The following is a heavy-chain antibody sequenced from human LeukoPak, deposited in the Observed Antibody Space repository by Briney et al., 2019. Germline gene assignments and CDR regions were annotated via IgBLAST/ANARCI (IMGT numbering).Heavy chain of an antibody. CDR2: ITSSSNYI. Sequence: PGGSLRLSCAASGFTLSNAWMNWVRQAPGKGLEWVSSITSSSNYIYYADSVKGRFTISRDNAKNSLFLQMNSLRAEDTALYYCARDAGMVRGVILYYFDYWGQGTLVTVSS. CDR1: GFTLSNAW. D-gene: IGHD3-10*01. J-gene: IGHJ4*02. V-gene: IGHV3-21*01. CDR3: ARDAGMVRGVILYYFDY.